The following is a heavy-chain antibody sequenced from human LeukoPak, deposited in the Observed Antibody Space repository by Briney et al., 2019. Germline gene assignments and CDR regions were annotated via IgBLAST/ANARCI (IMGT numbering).Heavy chain of an antibody. V-gene: IGHV1-2*06. CDR2: INPHTGDT. CDR3: ARYCSSTGPSP. D-gene: IGHD2-2*01. CDR1: GFTFTGYF. J-gene: IGHJ5*02. Sequence: GASVTVSCKASGFTFTGYFIHWVRQAPGQGLEWMGRINPHTGDTKYAQRFQGRVTVTRDTSISTAYMELSRLRSDDTAVYYCARYCSSTGPSPWGQGTLVTVSS.